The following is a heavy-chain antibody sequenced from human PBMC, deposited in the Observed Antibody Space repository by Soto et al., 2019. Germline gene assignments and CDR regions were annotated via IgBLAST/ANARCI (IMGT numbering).Heavy chain of an antibody. CDR2: INAGNGNT. CDR3: ARDHCSGGSCLGVVWFDP. D-gene: IGHD2-15*01. J-gene: IGHJ5*02. CDR1: GYTFTSYA. Sequence: ASVKVSCKASGYTFTSYAMHWVRQAPGQRLEWMGWINAGNGNTKYSQKFQGRVTITRDTSASTAYMELSSLRSEDTAVYYFARDHCSGGSCLGVVWFDPWGQGTLVTVSS. V-gene: IGHV1-3*01.